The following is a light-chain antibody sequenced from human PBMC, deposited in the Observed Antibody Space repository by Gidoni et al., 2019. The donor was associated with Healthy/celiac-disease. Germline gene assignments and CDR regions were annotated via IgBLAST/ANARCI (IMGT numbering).Light chain of an antibody. CDR1: QSVSSSY. CDR2: GAS. CDR3: KQYGSSPT. J-gene: IGKJ4*01. Sequence: EIVLTQSPGTLSLSPGERATLSCRASQSVSSSYLAWYQQKPGQAPRLLIYGASSSATGIPDRFSGRGSGTDVNLTISRLEPEEFAVYYCKQYGSSPTFGGGTKVEIK. V-gene: IGKV3-20*01.